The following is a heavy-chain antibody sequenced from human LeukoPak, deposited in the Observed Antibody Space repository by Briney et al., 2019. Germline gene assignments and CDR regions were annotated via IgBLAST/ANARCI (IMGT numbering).Heavy chain of an antibody. D-gene: IGHD3-3*01. CDR3: ARHDFWSGYGNY. J-gene: IGHJ4*02. CDR2: IYYSGST. V-gene: IGHV4-30-4*01. CDR1: GGSISSGDYY. Sequence: SETLSLTCTVSGGSISSGDYYWSWIRQPPGKGLEWIGYIYYSGSTYYNPSLKSRVTISVDTSKNQFSLKLSSVAAADTAVYYCARHDFWSGYGNYWGQGTLVTVSS.